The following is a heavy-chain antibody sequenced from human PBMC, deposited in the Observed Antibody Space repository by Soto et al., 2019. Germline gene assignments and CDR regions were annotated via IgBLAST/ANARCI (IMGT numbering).Heavy chain of an antibody. J-gene: IGHJ4*02. Sequence: QVQLVQSGAEVKKPGASVKVSCKASGYTFTSYGISWVRQAPGQGLEWMGWISAYNGNTNYAQKLQGRGTMTPATSLRTAYMELRSLRSDDTAVYYCARDRSWIVASHLAVLPDYWGQGTLVTVAS. V-gene: IGHV1-18*01. CDR2: ISAYNGNT. CDR3: ARDRSWIVASHLAVLPDY. CDR1: GYTFTSYG. D-gene: IGHD5-12*01.